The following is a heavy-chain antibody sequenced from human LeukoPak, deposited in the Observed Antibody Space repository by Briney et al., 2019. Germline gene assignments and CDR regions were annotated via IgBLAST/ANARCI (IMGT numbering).Heavy chain of an antibody. D-gene: IGHD3-10*01. CDR2: IYDDNT. V-gene: IGHV3-23*01. Sequence: HPGVSLKLSCAASGFTVSAYAMAWVRQAPGKGLEWVSIIYDDNTYYADSVKGRFAISTDNSKNTLYLQMNSLRVEDTAVYFCAARKVRGVWFYLDYWGQGTLVTVSS. CDR1: GFTVSAYA. J-gene: IGHJ4*02. CDR3: AARKVRGVWFYLDY.